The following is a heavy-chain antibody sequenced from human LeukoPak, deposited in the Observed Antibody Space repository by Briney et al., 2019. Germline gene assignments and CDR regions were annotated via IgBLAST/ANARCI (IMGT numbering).Heavy chain of an antibody. CDR2: ISYSGNT. Sequence: KPSETLSLTCPVSRGSISSFYWSWIRQPPGKGLEWIGYISYSGNTKYNPSLKSRVTISVDTSKNQFSLKLSSVTAADTAVYYCARDYGGKFDYWGQGTLVTVSS. CDR3: ARDYGGKFDY. D-gene: IGHD4-23*01. J-gene: IGHJ4*02. CDR1: RGSISSFY. V-gene: IGHV4-59*01.